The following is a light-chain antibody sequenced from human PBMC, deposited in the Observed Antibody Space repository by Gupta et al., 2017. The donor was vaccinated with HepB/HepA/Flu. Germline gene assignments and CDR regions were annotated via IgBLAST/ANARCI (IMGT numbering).Light chain of an antibody. Sequence: IVLTQSPGTLSLSPGERATLSCRASQSVSSSYLAWYQQKPGQAPRLLSYGASSRATGIPDRFSGSGSGTDFTLTISRLEPEEFAVYYCQQYGSSPAFGQGTKVEIK. CDR3: QQYGSSPA. CDR1: QSVSSSY. CDR2: GAS. J-gene: IGKJ1*01. V-gene: IGKV3-20*01.